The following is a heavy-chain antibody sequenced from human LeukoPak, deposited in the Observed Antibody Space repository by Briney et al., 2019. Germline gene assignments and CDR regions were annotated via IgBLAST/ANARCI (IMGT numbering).Heavy chain of an antibody. CDR2: VYHTGLI. CDR3: ARNHSELNWFDP. Sequence: PSDTLSLTCTVSGGSITSETYYWDWIRQAPGKGLEGIGNVYHTGLIYYNPSLKSRVTVSVDTSKNQFSLKLNSLTAADTAVYYCARNHSELNWFDPWGQGTLVTVSS. CDR1: GGSITSETYY. D-gene: IGHD2-15*01. V-gene: IGHV4-39*01. J-gene: IGHJ5*02.